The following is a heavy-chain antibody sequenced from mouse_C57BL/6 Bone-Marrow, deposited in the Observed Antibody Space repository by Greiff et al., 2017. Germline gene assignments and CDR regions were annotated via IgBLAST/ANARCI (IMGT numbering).Heavy chain of an antibody. V-gene: IGHV1-19*01. Sequence: EVQLQQSGPVLVKPGASVKMSCKASGYTFTDYYMNWVKQSHGKSLEWIGVINPYNGGTSYNQKFKGKATLTVDKSSSTAYMELNSLTSEDSAFYYCARGDYYDYDRYYAMDYWGQGTSVTVSS. J-gene: IGHJ4*01. CDR2: INPYNGGT. CDR1: GYTFTDYY. CDR3: ARGDYYDYDRYYAMDY. D-gene: IGHD2-4*01.